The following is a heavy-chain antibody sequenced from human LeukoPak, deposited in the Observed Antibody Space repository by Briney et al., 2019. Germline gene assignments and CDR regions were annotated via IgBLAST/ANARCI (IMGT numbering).Heavy chain of an antibody. D-gene: IGHD3-10*02. V-gene: IGHV3-48*04. CDR1: GFTFSRYG. CDR2: ISSSGSTI. J-gene: IGHJ6*04. CDR3: AELGITMIGGV. Sequence: GGTLRLSCAASGFTFSRYGMHWVRQAPGKGLEGVSYISSSGSTIYYADSVKGRFTIYRDNAKNSLYLQMNSLRAEDTAVYYCAELGITMIGGVWGKGTTVTISS.